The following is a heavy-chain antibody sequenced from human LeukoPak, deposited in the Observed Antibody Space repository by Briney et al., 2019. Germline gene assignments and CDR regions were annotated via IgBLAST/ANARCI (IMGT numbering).Heavy chain of an antibody. D-gene: IGHD3-3*01. CDR2: INPNSGGT. Sequence: ASVKVSCKASGYTFTSYGISWVRQAPGQGLEWMGWINPNSGGTNYAQKFQGRVTMTRDTSISTAYMELSRLRSDDTAVYYCAREEVPSIFGVVIGPNYYYGMDVWGQGTTVTVSS. J-gene: IGHJ6*02. V-gene: IGHV1-2*02. CDR1: GYTFTSYG. CDR3: AREEVPSIFGVVIGPNYYYGMDV.